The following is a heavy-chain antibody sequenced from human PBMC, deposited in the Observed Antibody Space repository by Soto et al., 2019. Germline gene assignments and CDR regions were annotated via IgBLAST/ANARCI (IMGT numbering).Heavy chain of an antibody. CDR1: GFTVSSNY. V-gene: IGHV3-53*04. CDR3: ARQILTGTNWFDP. CDR2: IYSGGST. Sequence: GGSLRLSCAASGFTVSSNYMSWVRQAPGKGLEWVSVIYSGGSTYYADSVKGRFTISRHNSKNTLYLQMNSLRAEDTAVYYCARQILTGTNWFDPWGQGTLVTVSS. J-gene: IGHJ5*02. D-gene: IGHD3-9*01.